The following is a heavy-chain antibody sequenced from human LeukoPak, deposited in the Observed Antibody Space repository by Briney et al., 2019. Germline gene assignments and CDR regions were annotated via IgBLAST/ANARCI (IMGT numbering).Heavy chain of an antibody. CDR3: ARLKLLWSNYFDY. J-gene: IGHJ4*02. Sequence: GGTLRLSCAASGFTFSSSGMSWVRQAPGKGLEWVSTISASGDNTYYADSVKGRFTISRDNSKNMLYLQMNSLRAEDTAVYYCARLKLLWSNYFDYWGQGTLVTVSS. D-gene: IGHD2-2*01. CDR1: GFTFSSSG. CDR2: ISASGDNT. V-gene: IGHV3-23*01.